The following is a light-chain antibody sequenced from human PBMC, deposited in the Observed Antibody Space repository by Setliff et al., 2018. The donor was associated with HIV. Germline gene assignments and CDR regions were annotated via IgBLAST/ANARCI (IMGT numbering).Light chain of an antibody. J-gene: IGLJ2*01. V-gene: IGLV2-14*03. CDR3: SSYTSSGTI. CDR1: STDIGGYDY. Sequence: QSALTQPASVSGSPGQSITISCTGTSTDIGGYDYVSWYQQHPGKAPKLMIYDVSNRPSGVSNRFSGSKSGNTASLAISGLQADDQANYYCSSYTSSGTIFGGGTKVTV. CDR2: DVS.